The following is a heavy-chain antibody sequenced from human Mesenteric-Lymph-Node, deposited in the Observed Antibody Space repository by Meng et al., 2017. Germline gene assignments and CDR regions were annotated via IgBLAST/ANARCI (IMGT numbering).Heavy chain of an antibody. CDR2: IITIFCTA. V-gene: IGHV1-69*06. J-gene: IGHJ4*02. CDR1: GGTISSND. D-gene: IGHD5-18*01. CDR3: VDSVGYSYGSFDY. Sequence: EELVQPGAEGKKPWSSAIVPCKASGGTISSNDSGWVQQAPGQGLGWMGWIITIFCTANYAQEYQGRVTITADKSTSTAYMELSSLRSEDTAVYYCVDSVGYSYGSFDYWGQGTLVTVSS.